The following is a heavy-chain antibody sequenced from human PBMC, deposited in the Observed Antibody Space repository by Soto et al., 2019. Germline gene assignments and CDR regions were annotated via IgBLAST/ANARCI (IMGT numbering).Heavy chain of an antibody. J-gene: IGHJ4*02. Sequence: EVQLLESGGGLVQPGGSLRLSCGVSGFTFNDFEMNWVRQAPGKGLEWLAYIDGSGTTKKYADSVRGRFTISRDNPNNSLFQQMSRLSAADTAIYYCARGFGRFNYWGQGTLVSVSS. CDR1: GFTFNDFE. CDR2: IDGSGTTK. D-gene: IGHD3-10*01. V-gene: IGHV3-48*03. CDR3: ARGFGRFNY.